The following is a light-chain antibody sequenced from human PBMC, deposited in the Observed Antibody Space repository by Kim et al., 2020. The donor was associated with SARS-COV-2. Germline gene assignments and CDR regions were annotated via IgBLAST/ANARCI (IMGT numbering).Light chain of an antibody. CDR1: SSDVGGYKY. Sequence: QSAVTQPASVSGSPGQSITISCTGTSSDVGGYKYVSWYQQHPGKAPKLIIYDVNNRPSGVSNRFSGSKSGNTASLTISGLQAEDEADYYCSSYTSSSTRVFGGGTKVTVL. V-gene: IGLV2-14*03. CDR3: SSYTSSSTRV. J-gene: IGLJ2*01. CDR2: DVN.